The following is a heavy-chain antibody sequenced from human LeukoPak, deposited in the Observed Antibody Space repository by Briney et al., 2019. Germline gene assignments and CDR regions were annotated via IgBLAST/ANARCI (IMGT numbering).Heavy chain of an antibody. Sequence: ASVKVSCKASGYTFTGYYIHWARQAPGQGLEWMGCINPNSGGTNYVQKFQGRVTMTRDTSISTAYMELSSLRSDDTAVYYCARVGSGLQLDAFDIWGQGTVVTVSS. V-gene: IGHV1-2*02. CDR3: ARVGSGLQLDAFDI. J-gene: IGHJ3*02. D-gene: IGHD1-1*01. CDR1: GYTFTGYY. CDR2: INPNSGGT.